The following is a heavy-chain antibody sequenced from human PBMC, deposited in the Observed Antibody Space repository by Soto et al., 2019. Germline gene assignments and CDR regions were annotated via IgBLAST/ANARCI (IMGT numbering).Heavy chain of an antibody. CDR2: INYDGYS. Sequence: QVQLQESGPGLVKPSETLSLTCTVSGGSITNYYCSWFRQPPGKGLEWIGYINYDGYSAYNLSLKRRVTLSMDASKTQFSLMLGSVTATDTAVYYCAGHGFGPLHGLVDVWGPGTTVIVSS. D-gene: IGHD3-10*01. CDR1: GGSITNYY. CDR3: AGHGFGPLHGLVDV. V-gene: IGHV4-59*08. J-gene: IGHJ6*02.